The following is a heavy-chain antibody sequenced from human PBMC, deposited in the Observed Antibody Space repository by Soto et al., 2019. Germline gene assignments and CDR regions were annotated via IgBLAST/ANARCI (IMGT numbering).Heavy chain of an antibody. CDR1: GFTFSDHY. D-gene: IGHD1-26*01. Sequence: EVQVVESGGGLVQPGGSLRLSCEASGFTFSDHYMDWVRQAPGKGLEWVGRIKNKDNRYTTEYAPSVKGRFTISRDDSNNSLYLQRNSLKAEDTALYYCARVRLGATTRYFDYWGRGTLVSVSS. CDR3: ARVRLGATTRYFDY. CDR2: IKNKDNRYTT. J-gene: IGHJ4*02. V-gene: IGHV3-72*01.